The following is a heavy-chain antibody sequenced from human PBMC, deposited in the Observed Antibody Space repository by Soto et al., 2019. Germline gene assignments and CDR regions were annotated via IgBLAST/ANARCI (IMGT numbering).Heavy chain of an antibody. CDR3: ARDNLLYSYDSSGNAFDI. CDR2: IIPIFGTA. Sequence: QVQLVQSGAELKKPGSSVKVSCKASGGTFSSYAISWVRQAPGQGLEWMGGIIPIFGTANYAQKFQGRVTITADESTSTAYMELSSLRSEDTAVYYCARDNLLYSYDSSGNAFDIWGQGTMVTVSS. CDR1: GGTFSSYA. J-gene: IGHJ3*02. V-gene: IGHV1-69*12. D-gene: IGHD3-22*01.